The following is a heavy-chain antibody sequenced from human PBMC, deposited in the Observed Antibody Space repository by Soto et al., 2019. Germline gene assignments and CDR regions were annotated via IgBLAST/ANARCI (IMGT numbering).Heavy chain of an antibody. CDR3: ASTIQLWLRRINTGYSG. Sequence: QVQLVQSGAEVKKPASSVKVSCKAPGGTFSTYAISWVRQAPGQGLEWMGGIIPMFGTANYAQRCQDRVTITADESTNTVHMELSSLRSENTAVYCCASTIQLWLRRINTGYSGWGQGTLVTVSS. D-gene: IGHD5-18*01. V-gene: IGHV1-69*12. CDR2: IIPMFGTA. CDR1: GGTFSTYA. J-gene: IGHJ4*02.